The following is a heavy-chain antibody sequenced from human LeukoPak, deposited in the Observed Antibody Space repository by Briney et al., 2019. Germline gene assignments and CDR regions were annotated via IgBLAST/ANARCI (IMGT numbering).Heavy chain of an antibody. CDR1: GFTVSDNY. J-gene: IGHJ4*02. D-gene: IGHD6-19*01. Sequence: GGSLRLSCAASGFTVSDNYMNWVRQAPGKGLEWVSYISSSSSTIYYADSVRGRFTISRDSAKNSLYLQMNTLRDEDTAVYYCARGGWDFDFWGQGTLVTVSS. CDR3: ARGGWDFDF. CDR2: ISSSSSTI. V-gene: IGHV3-48*02.